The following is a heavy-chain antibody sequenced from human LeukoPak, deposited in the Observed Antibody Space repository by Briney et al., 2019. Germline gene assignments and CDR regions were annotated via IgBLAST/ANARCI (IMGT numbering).Heavy chain of an antibody. CDR2: IKQDGSGK. CDR1: GFTFSSFW. Sequence: GGSLRLSCAASGFTFSSFWMSWVRQAPGKGLEWVANIKQDGSGKYYVDSVKGRFTISRDNAKNSLYLQMNSLRAEDTVVYYCARDHGSGSYPPRIFDYWGQGTLVTVSS. CDR3: ARDHGSGSYPPRIFDY. V-gene: IGHV3-7*01. D-gene: IGHD3-10*01. J-gene: IGHJ4*02.